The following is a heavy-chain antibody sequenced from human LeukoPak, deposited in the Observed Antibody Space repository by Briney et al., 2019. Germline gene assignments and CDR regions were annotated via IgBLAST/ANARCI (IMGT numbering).Heavy chain of an antibody. D-gene: IGHD3-22*01. J-gene: IGHJ4*02. CDR3: ARDYYDSSGYYNRGYYFDY. Sequence: SVKVSLTASGGTFSIYAISWVRQAPGQGREWMGGIIPIFGTANYAQKFQGRVTITADESTSTAYMELRSLRSEDTAVYYCARDYYDSSGYYNRGYYFDYWGQGTLVTVSS. CDR2: IIPIFGTA. CDR1: GGTFSIYA. V-gene: IGHV1-69*13.